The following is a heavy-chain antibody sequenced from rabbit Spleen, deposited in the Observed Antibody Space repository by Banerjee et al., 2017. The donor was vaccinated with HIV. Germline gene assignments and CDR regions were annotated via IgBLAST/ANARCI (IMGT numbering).Heavy chain of an antibody. J-gene: IGHJ3*01. CDR3: VRGASGSGYYSL. V-gene: IGHV1S7*01. D-gene: IGHD1-1*01. CDR2: IDPVFGSR. CDR1: GFDFSDYY. Sequence: QLVESGGGLVQPGGSLRLSCTASGFDFSDYYMSWVRQAPGKGLEWIGYIDPVFGSRYYASWVKGRFTISSHNAQNTLSLQLNSLTAADTATYFCVRGASGSGYYSLWGQGTLVTVS.